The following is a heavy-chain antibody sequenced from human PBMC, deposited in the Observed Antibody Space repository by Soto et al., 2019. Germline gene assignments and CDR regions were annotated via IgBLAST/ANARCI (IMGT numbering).Heavy chain of an antibody. Sequence: QITLKESGPTLVKPTQTLTLTCTFSGLSLSTSGEAVGWIRQPPGKALEWLALIYWDDDKRYTPTLETRLTITKDPSKNQVVLTLTHMDPVDTATYYCAHYVSTSPAGWFDPWGQGILVTVSS. J-gene: IGHJ5*02. CDR1: GLSLSTSGEA. V-gene: IGHV2-5*02. CDR2: IYWDDDK. D-gene: IGHD3-10*02. CDR3: AHYVSTSPAGWFDP.